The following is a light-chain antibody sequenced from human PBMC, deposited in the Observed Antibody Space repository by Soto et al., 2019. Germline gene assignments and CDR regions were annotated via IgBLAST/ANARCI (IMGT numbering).Light chain of an antibody. CDR3: QKYNSPPWT. Sequence: NQMTQSPSSLSASVGDRVTITCRASQGISNYLAWYQQKPGKVPKLLIFAASTLHSGVPSRFSGSGSGTDFTLTISSLQPEDVATYYCQKYNSPPWTFGQGTKVEIK. J-gene: IGKJ1*01. CDR2: AAS. V-gene: IGKV1-27*01. CDR1: QGISNY.